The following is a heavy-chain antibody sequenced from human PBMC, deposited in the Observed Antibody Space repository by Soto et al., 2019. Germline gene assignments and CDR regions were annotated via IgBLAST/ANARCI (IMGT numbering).Heavy chain of an antibody. CDR1: GYTFSSYG. D-gene: IGHD2-8*01. CDR3: ARSALMVYAIYVAY. J-gene: IGHJ4*01. CDR2: ISANNGNT. V-gene: IGHV1-18*04. Sequence: QVQLVQSGAEVKKPGASVKVSCKAAGYTFSSYGISWVRQAPGQGLEWMGWISANNGNTNFAQKVQGRVTMTTDTSTTTAYMELRSLRSDDTAVYYCARSALMVYAIYVAYWGPGTLVTVSS.